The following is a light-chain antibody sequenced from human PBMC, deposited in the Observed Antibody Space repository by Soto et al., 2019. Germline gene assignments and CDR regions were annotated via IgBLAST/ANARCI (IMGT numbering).Light chain of an antibody. CDR3: GSWDDSLSGRI. CDR2: DNN. J-gene: IGLJ1*01. Sequence: QSVLTQPPSASAAPGQKVTIACSGSSSNIGYNYVSWYQQLPGAAPKLLIYDNNQRPSGVPDRFSGSRSGTSATLAISGLQSGDEADYYCGSWDDSLSGRIFGAGTKFTVL. V-gene: IGLV1-47*01. CDR1: SSNIGYNY.